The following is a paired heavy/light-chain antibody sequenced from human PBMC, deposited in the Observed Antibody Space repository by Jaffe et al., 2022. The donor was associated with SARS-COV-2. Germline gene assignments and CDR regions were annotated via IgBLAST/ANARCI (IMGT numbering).Heavy chain of an antibody. J-gene: IGHJ5*02. V-gene: IGHV2-70*01. CDR2: IDWDDDK. Sequence: QVTLRESGPALVKPTQTLTLTCTFSGFSLSTSGMCVSWIRQPPGKALEWLALIDWDDDKYYSTSLKTRLTISKDTSKNQVVLTMTNMDPVDTATYYCARIQGGYYYGSGSYVTGFDPWGQGTLVTVSS. CDR1: GFSLSTSGMC. D-gene: IGHD3-10*01. CDR3: ARIQGGYYYGSGSYVTGFDP.
Light chain of an antibody. V-gene: IGLV3-25*03. J-gene: IGLJ3*02. Sequence: SYELTQPPSVSVSPGQTARITCSGDALPKQYAYWYQQKPGQAPVLVIYKDSERPSGIPERFSGSSSGTTVTLTISGVQAEDEADYYCQSADSSGTFWVFGGGTKLTVL. CDR3: QSADSSGTFWV. CDR2: KDS. CDR1: ALPKQY.